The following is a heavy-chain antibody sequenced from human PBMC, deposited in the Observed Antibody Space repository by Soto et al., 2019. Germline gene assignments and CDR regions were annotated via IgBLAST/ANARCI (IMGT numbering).Heavy chain of an antibody. CDR2: ISYDGSNK. Sequence: GGSLRLSCAASGFTFSSYGMHWVRQAPGKGLEWVAVISYDGSNKYYADSVKGRFTISRDNSKNTLYLQMNSLRAEDTAVYYCAKPSLYGDLTPNFDYWGKGTLVTVS. D-gene: IGHD4-17*01. J-gene: IGHJ4*02. CDR3: AKPSLYGDLTPNFDY. CDR1: GFTFSSYG. V-gene: IGHV3-30*18.